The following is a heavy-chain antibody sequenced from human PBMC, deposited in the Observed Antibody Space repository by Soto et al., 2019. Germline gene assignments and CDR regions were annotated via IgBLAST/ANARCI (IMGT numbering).Heavy chain of an antibody. CDR1: LFTFSHYA. CDR3: TREASSWGCAFDL. Sequence: EVQLLESGGGLVQPVGSLRLSFAASLFTFSHYAMSWVLQAPGKGLQWVSTIFGSGAPTHYADSVKGRFGISRDNSNSMLFLEMNSLKDEDTALYYCTREASSWGCAFDLWGQGTRVAVSS. D-gene: IGHD3-16*01. J-gene: IGHJ3*01. CDR2: IFGSGAPT. V-gene: IGHV3-23*01.